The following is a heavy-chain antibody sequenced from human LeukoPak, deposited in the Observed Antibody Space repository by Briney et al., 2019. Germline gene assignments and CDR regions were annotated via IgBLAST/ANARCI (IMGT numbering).Heavy chain of an antibody. V-gene: IGHV3-23*01. CDR2: ISGSGGST. J-gene: IGHJ6*02. D-gene: IGHD2-21*02. CDR3: AKDAAYCGGDRFPYYYGMDV. Sequence: GGSLRLSCAASGFTFSSYAMSWVRQAPGKGLEWVSAISGSGGSTYYADSVKGRFTISRDNSKNTLYLQMNSLRAEDTAVYYCAKDAAYCGGDRFPYYYGMDVWGQGTTVTVSS. CDR1: GFTFSSYA.